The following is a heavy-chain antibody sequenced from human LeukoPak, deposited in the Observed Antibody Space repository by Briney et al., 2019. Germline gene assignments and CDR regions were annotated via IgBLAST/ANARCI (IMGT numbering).Heavy chain of an antibody. CDR1: GGSISSSSYY. CDR3: ARLGAAAPFDY. CDR2: IYYSGST. Sequence: SETLPLTCTVSGGSISSSSYYWGWIRQPPGKGLEWIGSIYYSGSTYYNPSLKSRVTISVDTSKNQFSLKLSSVTAADTAVYYCARLGAAAPFDYWGQGTLVTVSS. D-gene: IGHD6-25*01. V-gene: IGHV4-39*01. J-gene: IGHJ4*02.